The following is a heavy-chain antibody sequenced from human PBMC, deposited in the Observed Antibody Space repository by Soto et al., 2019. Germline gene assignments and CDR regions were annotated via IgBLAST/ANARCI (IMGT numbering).Heavy chain of an antibody. Sequence: SETLSLTCTVSGGSISSGDYYWSWIRQPPGKGLEWIGYIYYSGSTYYNPSLKSRVTISVDTSKNQFSLKLSSVTAADTAVYYCARLGGSGSLSPIDYWGQGTLVTVSS. CDR3: ARLGGSGSLSPIDY. V-gene: IGHV4-30-4*01. J-gene: IGHJ4*02. CDR1: GGSISSGDYY. D-gene: IGHD3-10*01. CDR2: IYYSGST.